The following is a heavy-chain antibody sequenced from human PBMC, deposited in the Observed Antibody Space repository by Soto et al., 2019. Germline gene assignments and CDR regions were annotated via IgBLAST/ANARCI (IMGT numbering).Heavy chain of an antibody. CDR2: FDPEDGET. J-gene: IGHJ4*02. CDR1: VYTHTELS. V-gene: IGHV1-24*01. Sequence: ASVKGSCKGSVYTHTELSMHWVRLAPGKGLEWMGGFDPEDGETIYAQKFQGRVTMTEDTSTDTAYMELSSLRSEDTAVYYCATGELLDRTPFDYWGQGTLVTVSS. D-gene: IGHD1-7*01. CDR3: ATGELLDRTPFDY.